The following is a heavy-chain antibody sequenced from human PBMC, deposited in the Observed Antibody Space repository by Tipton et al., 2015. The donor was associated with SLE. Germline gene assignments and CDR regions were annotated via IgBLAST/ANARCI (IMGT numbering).Heavy chain of an antibody. CDR2: IYLTGST. CDR3: AREASYPFGMDV. V-gene: IGHV4-61*08. Sequence: TLSLTCAVSGGSISSGGYSWSWIRQPPGKGLEWIGYIYLTGSTNYNPSLKGRVTISVDMSKNQFSLKLSSVTAADTAVYYCAREASYPFGMDVWGQGTTVTVSS. D-gene: IGHD1-26*01. J-gene: IGHJ6*02. CDR1: GGSISSGGYS.